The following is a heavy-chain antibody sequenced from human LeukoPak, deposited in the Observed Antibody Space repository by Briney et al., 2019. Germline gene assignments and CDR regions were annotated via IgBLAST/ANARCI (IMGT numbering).Heavy chain of an antibody. D-gene: IGHD2-15*01. CDR1: GFTFSSYA. Sequence: PGRSLRLSCAASGFTFSSYAMHWVRQAPGKGPEWVAVISYDESNKYYADSVKGRFTISRDNSKNTLYLQMNSLRAEDTAVYYCAGYCSGGSCLTDYWGQGTLVTVSS. CDR2: ISYDESNK. J-gene: IGHJ4*02. CDR3: AGYCSGGSCLTDY. V-gene: IGHV3-30*04.